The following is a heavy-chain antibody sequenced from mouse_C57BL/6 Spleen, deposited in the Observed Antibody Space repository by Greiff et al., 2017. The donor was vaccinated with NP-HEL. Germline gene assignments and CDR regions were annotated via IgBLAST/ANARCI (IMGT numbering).Heavy chain of an antibody. V-gene: IGHV5-6*02. J-gene: IGHJ2*01. CDR3: ARRSTTVVATGDYFDY. CDR1: GFTFSSYG. CDR2: ISSGGSYT. Sequence: EVKVEESGGDLVKPGGSLKLSCAASGFTFSSYGMSWVRQTPDKRLEWVATISSGGSYTYYPDSVKGRFTISRDNAKNTLYLQMSSLKSEDTAMYYCARRSTTVVATGDYFDYWGQGTTLTVSS. D-gene: IGHD1-1*01.